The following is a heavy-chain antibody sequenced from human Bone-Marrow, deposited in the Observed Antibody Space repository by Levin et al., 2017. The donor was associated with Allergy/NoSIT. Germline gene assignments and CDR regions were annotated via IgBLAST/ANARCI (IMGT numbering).Heavy chain of an antibody. D-gene: IGHD6-13*01. CDR2: ISSNSGTI. CDR1: GFSLDGYA. CDR3: AKASNLRGSIAAADY. V-gene: IGHV3-9*01. Sequence: SLKISCAASGFSLDGYAMHWVRQAPGKGLEWVSGISSNSGTIGYADSVKGRFTISRDNAKNSLYLQMNSLRVEDSALYYCAKASNLRGSIAAADYWGQGTLVTVSS. J-gene: IGHJ4*02.